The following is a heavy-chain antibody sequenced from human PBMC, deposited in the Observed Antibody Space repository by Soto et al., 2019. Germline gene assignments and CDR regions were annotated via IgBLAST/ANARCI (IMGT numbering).Heavy chain of an antibody. D-gene: IGHD3-10*01. Sequence: GESLKISCKGSGYSFTSYWISWVRQMPGKGLEWMGRIDPSDSYTNYSPSFQGHVTISADKSISTAYLQWSSLKASDTAMYYCARKKITMVRGVIINPYYYGMDVWGQGTTVTVSS. CDR2: IDPSDSYT. CDR3: ARKKITMVRGVIINPYYYGMDV. V-gene: IGHV5-10-1*01. J-gene: IGHJ6*02. CDR1: GYSFTSYW.